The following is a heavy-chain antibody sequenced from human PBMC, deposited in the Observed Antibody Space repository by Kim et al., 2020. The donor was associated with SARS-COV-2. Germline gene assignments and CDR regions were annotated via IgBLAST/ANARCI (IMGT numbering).Heavy chain of an antibody. CDR3: ASRPVSSPYYYGDV. J-gene: IGHJ6*03. CDR2: IYPGDSDT. V-gene: IGHV5-51*01. Sequence: GESLKISCKGSGYSFNNYWIGWVRQMPGKGLEWMGIIYPGDSDTKYSPSFQGQVTISDDKAITTAFLQWSSLNAADTSMYYSASRPVSSPYYYGDVCGK. CDR1: GYSFNNYW. D-gene: IGHD3-10*01.